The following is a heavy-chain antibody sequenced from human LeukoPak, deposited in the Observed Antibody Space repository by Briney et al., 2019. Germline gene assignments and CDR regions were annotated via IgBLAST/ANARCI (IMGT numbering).Heavy chain of an antibody. CDR1: GFTFSSYA. Sequence: GGSLRLSCAASGFTFSSYAMSWVRQAPGKGLEWVSAISGSGGSTYYADSVKGRFTISRDNSKNTVYLELNSLRAEDTAVFYCARDLWSGSNKFFDSWGQGTLVTVSS. V-gene: IGHV3-23*01. CDR2: ISGSGGST. D-gene: IGHD2-8*02. J-gene: IGHJ4*02. CDR3: ARDLWSGSNKFFDS.